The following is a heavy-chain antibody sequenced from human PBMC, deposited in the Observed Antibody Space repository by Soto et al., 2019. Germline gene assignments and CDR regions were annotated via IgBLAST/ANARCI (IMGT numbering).Heavy chain of an antibody. Sequence: SETLSLTCAVYGGSFSGYYWSWIRQPPGKGLEWIGEINHSGSTNYNPSLKSRVTISVDTSKNQFSLKLSSVTAADTAVYYCARAKTYYYGSGKRGFWFDPWGQGTLVTVSS. J-gene: IGHJ5*02. CDR3: ARAKTYYYGSGKRGFWFDP. CDR2: INHSGST. V-gene: IGHV4-34*01. CDR1: GGSFSGYY. D-gene: IGHD3-10*01.